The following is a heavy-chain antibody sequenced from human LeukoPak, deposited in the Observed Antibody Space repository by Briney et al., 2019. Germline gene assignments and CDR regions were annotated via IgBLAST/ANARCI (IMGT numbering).Heavy chain of an antibody. V-gene: IGHV1-18*01. D-gene: IGHD3-22*01. J-gene: IGHJ4*02. CDR3: ARYYYDSSGYYFDY. Sequence: ASVKVSCKASGYTFTSYGISWVRQAPGQGLEWMGWISAYNGNTNYAQKLRGRVTMTTDTSTSTAYMELRSLRSDDTAVYYCARYYYDSSGYYFDYWGQGTLVTVSS. CDR1: GYTFTSYG. CDR2: ISAYNGNT.